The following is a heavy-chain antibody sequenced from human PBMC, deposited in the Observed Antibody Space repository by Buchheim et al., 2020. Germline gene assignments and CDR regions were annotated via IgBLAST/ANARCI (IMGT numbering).Heavy chain of an antibody. Sequence: QVQLQQWGAGLLKPSETLSLTCAVYGGSFSGYYWSWIRQPPGKGLEWIGEINHSGSTNYNPSLKSRFTISVDTSKNQFSLKLSSVTAADTAVYYCARVVGSGWKNFDYWGQGTL. J-gene: IGHJ4*02. D-gene: IGHD6-19*01. CDR3: ARVVGSGWKNFDY. CDR1: GGSFSGYY. V-gene: IGHV4-34*01. CDR2: INHSGST.